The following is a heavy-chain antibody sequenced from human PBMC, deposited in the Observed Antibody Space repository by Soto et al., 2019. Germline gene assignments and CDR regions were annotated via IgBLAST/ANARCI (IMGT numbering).Heavy chain of an antibody. J-gene: IGHJ6*02. V-gene: IGHV5-51*01. CDR2: LYHGDSDT. D-gene: IGHD3-3*01. Sequence: PGESLKISCKGSGYSFTSYWIGWVRQMPGKGLEWMGILYHGDSDTRYSPSFQGQVAISADKSISTAYLQWSSLKASDTAMYYCARLVTIFGVVISGGMDVWGQGTTVTVSS. CDR1: GYSFTSYW. CDR3: ARLVTIFGVVISGGMDV.